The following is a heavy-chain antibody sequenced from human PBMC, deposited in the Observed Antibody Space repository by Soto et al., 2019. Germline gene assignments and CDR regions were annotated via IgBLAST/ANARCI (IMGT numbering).Heavy chain of an antibody. J-gene: IGHJ6*02. V-gene: IGHV1-2*02. D-gene: IGHD2-2*01. CDR1: GYTFTGYY. CDR2: INPNSGGT. Sequence: ASVKVSCKASGYTFTGYYMHWVRQAPGQGLEWMGWINPNSGGTNYAQKFQGRVTMTRDTSISTAYMELSRLRSDDTAVYYCARGYCSSTSRTMGYYYYGMDVWGQGTTVTVSS. CDR3: ARGYCSSTSRTMGYYYYGMDV.